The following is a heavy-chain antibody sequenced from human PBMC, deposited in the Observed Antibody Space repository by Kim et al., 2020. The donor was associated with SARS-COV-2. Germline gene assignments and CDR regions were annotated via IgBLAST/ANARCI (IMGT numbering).Heavy chain of an antibody. D-gene: IGHD6-13*01. J-gene: IGHJ4*02. CDR2: ITSSSTYT. V-gene: IGHV3-11*03. Sequence: GGSLRLSCAASGFTFSDYYMSWIRQAPGKGLEWVSYITSSSTYTNYADSVKGRFTISRDNAGNSLYLQMNTLRAEDTAVYYCVRRGTSWYSQIDYWGQGTLVTVSS. CDR3: VRRGTSWYSQIDY. CDR1: GFTFSDYY.